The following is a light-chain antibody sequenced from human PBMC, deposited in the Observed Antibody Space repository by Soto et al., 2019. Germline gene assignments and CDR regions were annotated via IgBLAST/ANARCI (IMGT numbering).Light chain of an antibody. Sequence: DIVMTQSPATLSVSPGERATLSCRASQSVSGNLAWFQQKPGQAPRLFIYGASTRATGIPARFSGSGSGTEFPLTISSLQSADFAVYYCQQYHNWFTFGGGTKVEIK. V-gene: IGKV3-15*01. CDR1: QSVSGN. CDR2: GAS. J-gene: IGKJ4*01. CDR3: QQYHNWFT.